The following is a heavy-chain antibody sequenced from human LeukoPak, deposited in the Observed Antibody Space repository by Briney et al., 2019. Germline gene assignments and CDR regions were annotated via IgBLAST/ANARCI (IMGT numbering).Heavy chain of an antibody. J-gene: IGHJ6*03. V-gene: IGHV3-33*06. Sequence: GGSLRLSCAASGFTFSSYGMHWVRQAPGKGLEWVAVILSDGSKEFYTDSVKGRFTISRDNSKNTLYLQMNSLRAEDTAVYYCAKCAAAAGKNYYYYYMDVWGKGTTVTVSS. CDR3: AKCAAAAGKNYYYYYMDV. CDR1: GFTFSSYG. D-gene: IGHD6-13*01. CDR2: ILSDGSKE.